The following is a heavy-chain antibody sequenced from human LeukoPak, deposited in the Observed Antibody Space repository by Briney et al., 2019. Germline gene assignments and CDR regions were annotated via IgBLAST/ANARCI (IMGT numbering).Heavy chain of an antibody. J-gene: IGHJ4*02. CDR1: GFTFSTFS. CDR3: AREGGFCFGETCRYFDY. V-gene: IGHV3-21*01. D-gene: IGHD2-15*01. Sequence: GGSLRLSCAASGFTFSTFSMNWVRQAPGKGLEWVASINSNSYIYYADSVKGRFTISRDNAKNSLYLQMNSLGAEDTAVYYCAREGGFCFGETCRYFDYWGQGTLVTVSS. CDR2: INSNSYI.